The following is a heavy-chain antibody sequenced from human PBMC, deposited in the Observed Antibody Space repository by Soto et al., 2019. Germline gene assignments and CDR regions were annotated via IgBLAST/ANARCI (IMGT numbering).Heavy chain of an antibody. CDR3: ARRTRSSYQDNSGYFDY. Sequence: QLQLQESGPGLVKPSETLSLTCSVSGGSITSSSYYWDWIRQPPEKGLEWVGSIYYSGSAYYKPTLKSRVAIFVDTSKNQFSLKLSAVTAADTAVYYCARRTRSSYQDNSGYFDYRGQGALVTVSS. D-gene: IGHD3-22*01. V-gene: IGHV4-39*01. CDR2: IYYSGSA. CDR1: GGSITSSSYY. J-gene: IGHJ4*02.